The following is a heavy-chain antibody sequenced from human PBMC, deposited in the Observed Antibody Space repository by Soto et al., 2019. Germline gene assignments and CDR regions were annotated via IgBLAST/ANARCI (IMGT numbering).Heavy chain of an antibody. CDR2: IIPIFGTA. Sequence: QVQLVQSGAEVKKPGSSVKVSCKASGGTFSSYAISWVRQAPGQGLEWMGGIIPIFGTANYAQKFQGRVTITADQSTSKAYMELSRLRSVDTAVYYCALERPVTIFGVVIERNAFDIWGQGTMVAVSS. D-gene: IGHD3-3*01. J-gene: IGHJ3*02. CDR1: GGTFSSYA. V-gene: IGHV1-69*01. CDR3: ALERPVTIFGVVIERNAFDI.